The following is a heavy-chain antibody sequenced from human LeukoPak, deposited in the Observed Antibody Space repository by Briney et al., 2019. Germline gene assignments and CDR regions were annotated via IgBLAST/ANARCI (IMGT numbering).Heavy chain of an antibody. CDR1: GFTFSSYW. CDR3: ARESASSGWYGDY. J-gene: IGHJ4*02. V-gene: IGHV3-7*01. CDR2: IKQDGSEK. D-gene: IGHD6-19*01. Sequence: PGGSLRLSWAASGFTFSSYWMSWVRQAPGKGLEWVANIKQDGSEKYYVDSVKGRFTISRDNAKNSLYLQMNSLRAEDTAVYYCARESASSGWYGDYWGQGTLVTVSS.